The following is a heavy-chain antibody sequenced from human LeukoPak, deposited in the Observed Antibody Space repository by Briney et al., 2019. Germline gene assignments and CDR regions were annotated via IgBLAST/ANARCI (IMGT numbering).Heavy chain of an antibody. J-gene: IGHJ4*02. CDR2: IKQDGSEK. Sequence: QPGGSLRLSCAASGFTFSYYWMSWVRQAPGKGLEWVANIKQDGSEKYYVDSVKGRFTISRDNSKNTLYLQMNSLRAEDTAVYYCAKDHEDFVLMVYAINIRFDYWGQGTLVTVSS. D-gene: IGHD2-8*01. CDR1: GFTFSYYW. CDR3: AKDHEDFVLMVYAINIRFDY. V-gene: IGHV3-7*01.